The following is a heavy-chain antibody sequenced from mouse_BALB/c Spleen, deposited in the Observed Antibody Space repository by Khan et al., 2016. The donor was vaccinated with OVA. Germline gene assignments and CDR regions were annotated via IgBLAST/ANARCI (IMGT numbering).Heavy chain of an antibody. CDR2: IYPGDGNT. D-gene: IGHD2-2*01. V-gene: IGHV1-80*01. J-gene: IGHJ3*01. Sequence: QVQLKESGAELVRPGSSVKISCKASGYAFSSYWMNWVKQRPGQGLGWIGQIYPGDGNTYYNGKFKGKATLTADKSSNTAYMQLSSLTSEESSVYFCARLGYWFAYWGQGTLVTVSA. CDR1: GYAFSSYW. CDR3: ARLGYWFAY.